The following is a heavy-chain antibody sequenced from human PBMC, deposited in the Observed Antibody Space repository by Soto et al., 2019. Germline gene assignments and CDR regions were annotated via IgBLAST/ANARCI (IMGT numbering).Heavy chain of an antibody. V-gene: IGHV4-59*12. CDR3: ARRQYYYDSSGYYYGPGLH. Sequence: SETLSLTCAVYGGSFSGYYWTWIRQPPGKGLEWMGYIYYSGTSTNYNPSLKSRVTLSVDKSKNQFSLKLSSVTAADTAVYYCARRQYYYDSSGYYYGPGLHWGQGTLVTVSS. J-gene: IGHJ4*02. CDR1: GGSFSGYY. D-gene: IGHD3-22*01. CDR2: IYYSGTST.